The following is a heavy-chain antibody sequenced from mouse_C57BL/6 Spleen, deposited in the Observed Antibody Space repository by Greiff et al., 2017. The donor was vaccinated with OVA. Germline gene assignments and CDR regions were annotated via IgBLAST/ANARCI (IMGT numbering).Heavy chain of an antibody. V-gene: IGHV14-2*01. J-gene: IGHJ2*01. CDR1: GFNIKDYY. CDR3: ARTPVVATDYFDY. Sequence: DVKLQESGAELVKPGASVKLSCTASGFNIKDYYMHWVKQRTEQGLEWIGRIDPEDGETKYAPKFQGKATITADTSANTAYLQLSSLTSEDTAVYYCARTPVVATDYFDYWGQGTTHTVSS. D-gene: IGHD1-1*01. CDR2: IDPEDGET.